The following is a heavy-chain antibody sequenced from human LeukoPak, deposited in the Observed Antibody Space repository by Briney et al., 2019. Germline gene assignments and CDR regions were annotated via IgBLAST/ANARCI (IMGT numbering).Heavy chain of an antibody. CDR1: GFTFTSHA. CDR2: ISGGGGVT. V-gene: IGHV3-23*01. Sequence: GGSLRLSCAASGFTFTSHAMSWVRQAPGKGLEWVSTISGGGGVTYYTASVKGRFTISRDNSENTLYVQMNSLRAEDTAVYYCARMQPIGTPYYGMDVWGQGTMVTVSS. CDR3: ARMQPIGTPYYGMDV. J-gene: IGHJ6*02. D-gene: IGHD6-13*01.